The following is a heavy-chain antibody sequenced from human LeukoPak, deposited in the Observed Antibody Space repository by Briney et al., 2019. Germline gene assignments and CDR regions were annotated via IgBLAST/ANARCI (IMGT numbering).Heavy chain of an antibody. J-gene: IGHJ4*02. Sequence: PSETLSLTRTVSGGSISSHYWSWIRQPPGKGLEWIGYIYYSGSTNYNPSLKSRVTISVDTSKNQFSLKLSSVTAADTAVYYCARDTQYNWNDVVPFDYWGQGTLVTVSS. CDR3: ARDTQYNWNDVVPFDY. CDR2: IYYSGST. D-gene: IGHD1-20*01. V-gene: IGHV4-59*11. CDR1: GGSISSHY.